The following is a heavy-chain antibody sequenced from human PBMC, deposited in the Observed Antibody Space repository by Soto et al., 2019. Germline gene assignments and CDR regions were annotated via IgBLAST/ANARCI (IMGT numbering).Heavy chain of an antibody. D-gene: IGHD1-1*01. Sequence: QVQLVQSGAEVKKPGASVKVSCKASGYTFTGYYMHWVRQAPGQGLEWMGWINPNSGGTNHAQKFQGWVTMTRDTSISTAYMELSRLRSDDTAVYYCARKPVQLEQMGFDYWGQGTLVTVSS. V-gene: IGHV1-2*04. CDR1: GYTFTGYY. J-gene: IGHJ4*02. CDR2: INPNSGGT. CDR3: ARKPVQLEQMGFDY.